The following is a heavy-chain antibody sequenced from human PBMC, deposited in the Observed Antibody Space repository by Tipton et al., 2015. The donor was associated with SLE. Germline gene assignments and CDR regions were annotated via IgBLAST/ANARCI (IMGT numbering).Heavy chain of an antibody. CDR3: ARGVYYDIWSGYSSFDY. V-gene: IGHV4-34*01. D-gene: IGHD3-3*01. CDR2: INHSGST. CDR1: GGSLSGYY. J-gene: IGHJ4*02. Sequence: TLSLTCAVYGGSLSGYYWSWIRQLPGKGLEWIGEINHSGSTNYNPSLKSRVTISVDTSKNQFSLNLSSVTAADTAVYYCARGVYYDIWSGYSSFDYWGRGTLATVSS.